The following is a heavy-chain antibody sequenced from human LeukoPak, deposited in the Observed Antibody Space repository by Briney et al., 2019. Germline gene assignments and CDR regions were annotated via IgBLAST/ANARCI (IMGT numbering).Heavy chain of an antibody. Sequence: PGGSLRLSCAGSGFTFNMYGMHWVHQAPGKGLEWMAVISFDGNNIYYADSVKGRFTISRDNSKNTLFLQMNSLRLEDTAVYYCARDLSYFSFDDWGQGTTVTVSS. CDR2: ISFDGNNI. CDR1: GFTFNMYG. CDR3: ARDLSYFSFDD. V-gene: IGHV3-30*03. D-gene: IGHD2-21*01. J-gene: IGHJ6*02.